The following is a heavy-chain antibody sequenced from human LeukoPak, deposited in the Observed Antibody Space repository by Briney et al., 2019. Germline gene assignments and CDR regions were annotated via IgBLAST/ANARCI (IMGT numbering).Heavy chain of an antibody. CDR3: AKDRRPYYDSSCKDY. J-gene: IGHJ4*02. CDR2: ISYDGSNK. D-gene: IGHD3-22*01. Sequence: PGRSLRLSCAASGFTFSSYGMHWVRQAPGKGLEWVAVISYDGSNKYYADSVKGRFTISRDNSKNTLYLQMSSLRAEDTAVYYCAKDRRPYYDSSCKDYWGQGTLVTVSS. CDR1: GFTFSSYG. V-gene: IGHV3-30*18.